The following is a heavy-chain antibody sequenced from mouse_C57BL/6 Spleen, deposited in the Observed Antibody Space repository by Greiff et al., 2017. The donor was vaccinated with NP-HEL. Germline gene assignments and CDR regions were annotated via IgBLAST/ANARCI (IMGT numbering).Heavy chain of an antibody. CDR3: ARKEDYSFAY. D-gene: IGHD1-1*01. CDR2: INPSSGYT. Sequence: VKVVESGAELARPGDSVKMSCKASGYTFTSYTMHWVKQRPGQGLEWIGYINPSSGYTKYNQKFKDKATLTADKSSSTAYMQLSSLTSEDSAVYYCARKEDYSFAYWGQGTLVTVSA. J-gene: IGHJ3*01. CDR1: GYTFTSYT. V-gene: IGHV1-4*01.